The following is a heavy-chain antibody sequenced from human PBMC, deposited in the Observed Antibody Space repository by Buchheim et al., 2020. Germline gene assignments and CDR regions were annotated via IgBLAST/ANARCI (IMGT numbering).Heavy chain of an antibody. J-gene: IGHJ4*02. D-gene: IGHD3-3*01. CDR3: ARTSYDFWSGYPFDY. Sequence: QVQLQESGPGLVKPSETLSLTCTVSGGSISSSSYYWGWIRQPPGKGLEWIGSIYYSGSTYYNPSLKSRVTISVDTSKNQFSLKLSSVTAADTAVYYCARTSYDFWSGYPFDYWGQGTL. CDR2: IYYSGST. V-gene: IGHV4-39*01. CDR1: GGSISSSSYY.